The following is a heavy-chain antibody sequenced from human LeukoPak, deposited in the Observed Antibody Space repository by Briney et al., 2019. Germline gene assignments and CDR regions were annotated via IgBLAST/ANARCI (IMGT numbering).Heavy chain of an antibody. J-gene: IGHJ4*02. Sequence: GGSLRLSCAASGFTFSSYGMHWVRQAPGKGLEWVAVIWYDGSNKYYADSVKGRFTISRDNSKNTLYLQMNSLRAEDTAVYYCARSGYYQRVYYFDYWGQGTLVTVSS. V-gene: IGHV3-33*01. CDR2: IWYDGSNK. CDR3: ARSGYYQRVYYFDY. D-gene: IGHD3-22*01. CDR1: GFTFSSYG.